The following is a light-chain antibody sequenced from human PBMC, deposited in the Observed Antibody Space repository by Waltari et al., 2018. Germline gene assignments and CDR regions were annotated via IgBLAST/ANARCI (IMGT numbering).Light chain of an antibody. Sequence: EIVMTQSPATLSVSPGESATLSCRASQSVSNNLAWYQQKPGQTPRLLIYGASSRATGIPARFSGSGSGTEFTLTISSLQSEDFAVYYCHQYNRWPRTFGQGTKVEIK. J-gene: IGKJ1*01. CDR3: HQYNRWPRT. CDR1: QSVSNN. CDR2: GAS. V-gene: IGKV3D-15*01.